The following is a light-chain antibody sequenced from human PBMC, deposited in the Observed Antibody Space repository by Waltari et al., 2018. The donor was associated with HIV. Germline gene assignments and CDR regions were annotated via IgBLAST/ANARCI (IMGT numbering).Light chain of an antibody. CDR1: QTVSSSY. Sequence: EIVLTPSPATLSLSPGERATLSCRASQTVSSSYLAWYQQKPGQAPRLLISGASSRATGIPARFSGSGPGTDFTLTINRLEPEDFAVYYCQQYGSSPYTFGQGTKLEIK. CDR2: GAS. V-gene: IGKV3-20*01. J-gene: IGKJ2*01. CDR3: QQYGSSPYT.